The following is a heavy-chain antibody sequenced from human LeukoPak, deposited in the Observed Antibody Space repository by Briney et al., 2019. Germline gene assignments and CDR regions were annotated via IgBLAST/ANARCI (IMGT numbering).Heavy chain of an antibody. J-gene: IGHJ5*02. CDR1: GYSFTSYY. D-gene: IGHD1-26*01. Sequence: ASVTVSCTASGYSFTSYYMHWVRQAPGQGLEWMGLINPSGSSTSYAQKFQGRLSLTRDMSTSTDYMELSSLRSEDTAVYYCARDNSVGDTAWWFDPWGQGTLVTASS. CDR3: ARDNSVGDTAWWFDP. CDR2: INPSGSST. V-gene: IGHV1-46*01.